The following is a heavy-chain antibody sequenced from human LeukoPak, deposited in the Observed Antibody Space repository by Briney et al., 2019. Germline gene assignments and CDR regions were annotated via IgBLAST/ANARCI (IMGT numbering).Heavy chain of an antibody. CDR3: ARQKYYYDSSGYYGEPRC. D-gene: IGHD3-22*01. J-gene: IGHJ4*02. CDR2: ISGSGGST. CDR1: GFTFSSYA. Sequence: PGGSLRLSCAASGFTFSSYAMSWVRQAPGKGLEWVSAISGSGGSTYYADSVKGRFTISRDNSKNALYLQMNSLRAEDTAVYYCARQKYYYDSSGYYGEPRCWGQGTLVTVSS. V-gene: IGHV3-23*01.